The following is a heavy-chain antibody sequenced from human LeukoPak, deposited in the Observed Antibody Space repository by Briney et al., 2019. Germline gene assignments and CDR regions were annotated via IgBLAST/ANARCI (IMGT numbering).Heavy chain of an antibody. CDR3: AKDGLPAYYDSSGYLDY. V-gene: IGHV3-23*01. Sequence: GGSLRLSCAASGFTFSSYAMSWVRQAPGKGLEWVSAISGSGGSTYYADSVKGRFTISRDNSKSTPYLQMNSLRAEDTAVYYCAKDGLPAYYDSSGYLDYWGQGTLVTVSS. D-gene: IGHD3-22*01. CDR2: ISGSGGST. CDR1: GFTFSSYA. J-gene: IGHJ4*02.